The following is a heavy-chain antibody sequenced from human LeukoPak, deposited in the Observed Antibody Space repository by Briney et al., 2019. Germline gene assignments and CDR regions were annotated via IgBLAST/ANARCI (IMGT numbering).Heavy chain of an antibody. CDR1: GGTFSSYA. J-gene: IGHJ4*02. D-gene: IGHD4/OR15-4a*01. CDR3: ARDVPYGGSIDY. CDR2: IIPIFGTA. Sequence: EASVKVSCXASGGTFSSYAISWVRQAPGQGLEWMGRIIPIFGTANYAQKFQGRVTITTDESTSTAYMELSSLRSEDTAVYYCARDVPYGGSIDYWGQGTLVTVSS. V-gene: IGHV1-69*05.